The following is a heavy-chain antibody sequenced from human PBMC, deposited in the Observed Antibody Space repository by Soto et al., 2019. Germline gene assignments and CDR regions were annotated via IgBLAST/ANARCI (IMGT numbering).Heavy chain of an antibody. J-gene: IGHJ6*03. V-gene: IGHV4-59*01. Sequence: LPETLSLTCTVSGGSINNYYWSWIRQPPGKGLEWIGYIYYSGSTNYNPSLKSRVTISVDTSKNQFSLKLSSVTAADTAVYYCGRDQCSGGSCYSGADYYYMDVWGKGTTVTVSS. CDR2: IYYSGST. CDR1: GGSINNYY. CDR3: GRDQCSGGSCYSGADYYYMDV. D-gene: IGHD2-15*01.